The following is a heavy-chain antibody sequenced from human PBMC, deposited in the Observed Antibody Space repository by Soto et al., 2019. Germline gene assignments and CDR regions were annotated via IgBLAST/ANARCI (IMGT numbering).Heavy chain of an antibody. CDR2: ISYDGSNK. Sequence: QVQLVESGGGVVQPGRSLRLSCAASGFTFSSYGMQWVRQAPGKGLEWVAVISYDGSNKYYSDSVKGRFTISRDNSKNTLYLQMNSLRAEATAVYYCAKDGSGSGFDYWRQGTLVTVSS. CDR3: AKDGSGSGFDY. V-gene: IGHV3-30*18. CDR1: GFTFSSYG. J-gene: IGHJ4*02. D-gene: IGHD3-10*01.